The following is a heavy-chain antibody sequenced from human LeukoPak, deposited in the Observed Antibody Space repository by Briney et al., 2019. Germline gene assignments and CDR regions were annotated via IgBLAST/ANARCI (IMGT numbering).Heavy chain of an antibody. CDR3: ASGLSPYYYGSGSYFAY. CDR2: INPNSGGT. D-gene: IGHD3-10*01. J-gene: IGHJ4*02. CDR1: GYTFTGYY. Sequence: ASVKVSCKASGYTFTGYYMHWVRQAPGQGLEWMGWINPNSGGTNYAQKFQGRVTMTRDTSISTAYMELSRLRSDDTAVYYCASGLSPYYYGSGSYFAYWGQGTLVTVSS. V-gene: IGHV1-2*02.